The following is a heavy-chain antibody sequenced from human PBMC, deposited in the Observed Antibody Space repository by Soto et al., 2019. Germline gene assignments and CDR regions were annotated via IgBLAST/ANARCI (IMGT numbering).Heavy chain of an antibody. CDR1: GYTFGGFY. J-gene: IGHJ3*02. CDR2: INSNSGAT. V-gene: IGHV1-2*04. Sequence: GASVKVSCKASGYTFGGFYIHWMRQAPGQGLEWVGSINSNSGATTYAQKFQDSVAMTRDTSVSTAYMDLNRLTSDDTAIYYCAIIMTHSDSFDIWGQGTMVTV. CDR3: AIIMTHSDSFDI. D-gene: IGHD3-16*01.